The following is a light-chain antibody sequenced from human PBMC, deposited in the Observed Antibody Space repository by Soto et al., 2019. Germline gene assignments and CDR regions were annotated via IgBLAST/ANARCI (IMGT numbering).Light chain of an antibody. CDR2: GNT. Sequence: VLTQPPSVSGAPGQRVTISCTGSSSNIGAGYDVHWYQQLPGAAPKLLVYGNTNRPSGVPDRFSGSRSGTSASLAITGLQAEDEADYYCQSYESSLSGWVFGGGTKVTVL. J-gene: IGLJ2*01. CDR1: SSNIGAGYD. CDR3: QSYESSLSGWV. V-gene: IGLV1-40*01.